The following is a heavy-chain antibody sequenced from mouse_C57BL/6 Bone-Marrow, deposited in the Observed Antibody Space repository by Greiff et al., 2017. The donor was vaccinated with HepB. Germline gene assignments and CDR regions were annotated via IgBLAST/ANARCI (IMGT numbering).Heavy chain of an antibody. CDR3: ASGYYGSRYYFDY. D-gene: IGHD1-1*01. Sequence: EVQLVESGGGLVKPGGSLKLSCAASGFTFSSYAMSWVRQTPEKRLEWVATISDGGSYTYYPDNVKGRLTISRDNAKNNLYLQMSHLKSEDTAMYYCASGYYGSRYYFDYWGQGTTLTVSS. CDR1: GFTFSSYA. J-gene: IGHJ2*01. V-gene: IGHV5-4*01. CDR2: ISDGGSYT.